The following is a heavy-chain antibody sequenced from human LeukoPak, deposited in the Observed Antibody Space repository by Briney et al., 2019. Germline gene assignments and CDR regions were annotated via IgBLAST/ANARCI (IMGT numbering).Heavy chain of an antibody. CDR2: IYTSGST. D-gene: IGHD6-19*01. J-gene: IGHJ3*02. CDR1: GGSISSYY. CDR3: ARAFGSGWYGVLYEDAFDI. Sequence: DPSETLSLTCTVSGGSISSYYWSWIRQPARKGLEWIGCIYTSGSTNYNPSLKSRVTMSVDTSKNQFSLKLSSVTAADTAVYYCARAFGSGWYGVLYEDAFDIWGQGTMVTVSS. V-gene: IGHV4-4*07.